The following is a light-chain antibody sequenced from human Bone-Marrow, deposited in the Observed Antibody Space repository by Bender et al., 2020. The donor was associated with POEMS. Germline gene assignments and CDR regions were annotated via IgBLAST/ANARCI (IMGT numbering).Light chain of an antibody. Sequence: QSVLTQPPSASGTPGQRVTISCSGGSSNIGSNTVNWYQQLPRMAPKLLIYSDDQRPSGVPDRFSGSKSGTSASLAISGLQSEDEADYYCATWDDTLTGWVFGGGTKVTVL. V-gene: IGLV1-44*01. CDR1: SSNIGSNT. J-gene: IGLJ3*02. CDR2: SDD. CDR3: ATWDDTLTGWV.